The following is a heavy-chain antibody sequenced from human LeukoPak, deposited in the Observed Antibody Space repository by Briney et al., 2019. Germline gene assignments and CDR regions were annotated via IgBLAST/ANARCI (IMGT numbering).Heavy chain of an antibody. CDR3: ARQQCNGGSCYSRAIWFDP. V-gene: IGHV4-39*01. J-gene: IGHJ5*02. CDR2: IYHTGTT. CDR1: GGSISDTSYY. D-gene: IGHD2-15*01. Sequence: SETLSLTCNVSGGSISDTSYYWGWIRQPPGKGLDRIGSIYHTGTTYYSPFLKSRVTISVHTSKNHFSLELSSVTAADTAVYYCARQQCNGGSCYSRAIWFDPWGQGTLVTVSS.